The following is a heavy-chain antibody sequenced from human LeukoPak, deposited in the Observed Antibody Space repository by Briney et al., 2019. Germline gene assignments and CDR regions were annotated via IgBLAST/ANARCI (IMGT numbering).Heavy chain of an antibody. Sequence: PGGSLRLSCAASGFTFSSYSMNWVRQAPGKGLEWVSSISRSSSYIYYADSVKGRFTISRDNAKNSLYLQMNSLRAEDTAVYYCARDRSGSPPYYYMDVWGKGTTVTVSS. CDR2: ISRSSSYI. D-gene: IGHD1-26*01. CDR1: GFTFSSYS. V-gene: IGHV3-21*01. J-gene: IGHJ6*03. CDR3: ARDRSGSPPYYYMDV.